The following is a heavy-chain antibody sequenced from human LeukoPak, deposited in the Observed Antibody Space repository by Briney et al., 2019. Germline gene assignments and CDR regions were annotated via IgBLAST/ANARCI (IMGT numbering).Heavy chain of an antibody. D-gene: IGHD3-3*01. V-gene: IGHV4-31*03. J-gene: IGHJ4*02. CDR1: GGSIGSGGYF. CDR3: ARAGSFWSGYPTRNDY. CDR2: IYNSGTT. Sequence: SQTLSLTCTVSGGSIGSGGYFWSWIRQHPGKGLEWIGYIYNSGTTYYNPSLKSRVTISVDTSKHQFSLKLSSVTAADTAVYYCARAGSFWSGYPTRNDYWGQGTLVTVSS.